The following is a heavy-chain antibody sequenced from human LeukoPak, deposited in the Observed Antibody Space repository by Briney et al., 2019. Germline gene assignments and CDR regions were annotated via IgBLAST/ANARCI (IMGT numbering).Heavy chain of an antibody. CDR3: ARVSIAVAGTVVGDWPGTEPYYYYYMDV. CDR2: IIPILGIA. Sequence: GSSVKVSCKASGGTFSSCAISWVRQAPGQGLEWMGRIIPILGIANYAQKFQGRVTITADKSTSTAYMELSSLRSEDTAVYYCARVSIAVAGTVVGDWPGTEPYYYYYMDVWGKGTTVTVSS. V-gene: IGHV1-69*04. CDR1: GGTFSSCA. J-gene: IGHJ6*03. D-gene: IGHD6-19*01.